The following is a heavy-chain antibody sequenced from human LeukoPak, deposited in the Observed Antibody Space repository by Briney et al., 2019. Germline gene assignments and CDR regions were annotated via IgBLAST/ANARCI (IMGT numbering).Heavy chain of an antibody. J-gene: IGHJ4*02. CDR3: ARGGDIVVVVAATFVDY. V-gene: IGHV1-2*02. CDR1: GYTFTGYY. Sequence: GASVKVSCKASGYTFTGYYMHWVRQAPGQGLEWMGWINPNSGGTNYAQKFQGRVTMTRDTSISTAYMELSRLRSDDTAVYYRARGGDIVVVVAATFVDYWGQGTLVTVSS. D-gene: IGHD2-15*01. CDR2: INPNSGGT.